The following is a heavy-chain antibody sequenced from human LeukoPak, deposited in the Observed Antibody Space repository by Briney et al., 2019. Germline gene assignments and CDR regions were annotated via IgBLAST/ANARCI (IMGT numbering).Heavy chain of an antibody. CDR1: GFPFSDYY. CDR2: ITSSSSYT. J-gene: IGHJ4*02. CDR3: ARTSGSYSFDY. V-gene: IGHV3-11*06. Sequence: GALRLSCAASGFPFSDYYMSWIRQAPGKGLEWISYITSSSSYTKYADSVQGRFTTSRDNAKNSLYLQMNSLRAEDTAVYYCARTSGSYSFDYWGQGTLVTVSS. D-gene: IGHD1-26*01.